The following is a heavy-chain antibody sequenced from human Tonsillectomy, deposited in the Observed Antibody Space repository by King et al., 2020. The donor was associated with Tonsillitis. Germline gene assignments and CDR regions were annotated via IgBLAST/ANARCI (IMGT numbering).Heavy chain of an antibody. CDR3: AARHTQSNSGIYPYYYYGMDV. CDR2: IIPIFGTA. D-gene: IGHD3-10*01. J-gene: IGHJ6*02. CDR1: GGTFSSYA. V-gene: IGHV1-69*01. Sequence: QLVQSGAEVKKPGSSVKVSCKASGGTFSSYAISWVRQAPGQGLEWMGGIIPIFGTANYAQEFQGRVTITADESTSTAYMELSSLRSQDTAVYYCAARHTQSNSGIYPYYYYGMDVWGQGTTVTVSS.